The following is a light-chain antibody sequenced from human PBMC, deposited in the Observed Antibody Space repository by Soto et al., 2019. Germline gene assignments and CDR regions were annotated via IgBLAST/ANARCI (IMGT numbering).Light chain of an antibody. V-gene: IGKV3-15*01. CDR3: QQYKNWPPLT. J-gene: IGKJ4*01. CDR1: QSVSYN. Sequence: EIVMTQSPATVSVSPGETATLSCRASQSVSYNLAWYQQKPGQGLRLLIYGAFTRATGIPARFSGSVSGTEFTLTISSLQSEDFAVYYCQQYKNWPPLTFGGGTKVEIK. CDR2: GAF.